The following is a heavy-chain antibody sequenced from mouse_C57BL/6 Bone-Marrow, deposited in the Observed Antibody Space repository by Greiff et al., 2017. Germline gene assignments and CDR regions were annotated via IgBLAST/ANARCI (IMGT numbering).Heavy chain of an antibody. CDR2: ISYDGSN. V-gene: IGHV3-6*01. CDR1: GYSITSGYY. J-gene: IGHJ4*01. CDR3: AREGYYYAMDY. Sequence: DVKLVESGPGLVKPSQSLSLTCSVTGYSITSGYYWNWIRQFPGNKLEWMGYISYDGSNNYNPSLKNRISITRDTSKNQFFLKLNSVTTEDTATYYCAREGYYYAMDYWGQGTSVTVSS.